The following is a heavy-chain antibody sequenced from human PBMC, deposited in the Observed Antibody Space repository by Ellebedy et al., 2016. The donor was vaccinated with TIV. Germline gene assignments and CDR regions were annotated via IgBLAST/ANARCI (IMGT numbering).Heavy chain of an antibody. D-gene: IGHD3-22*01. J-gene: IGHJ6*02. CDR1: GYTFTDYY. CDR2: INPNIGDT. CDR3: ARGMGITTVYYYFAMDV. V-gene: IGHV1-2*04. Sequence: AASVKVSCKASGYTFTDYYIHWVRQAPGQELEWMGWINPNIGDTNYAQKFQGWVTMTWDTSISTAYMELSRLRSDDTAVYYCARGMGITTVYYYFAMDVWGHGTTVTVSS.